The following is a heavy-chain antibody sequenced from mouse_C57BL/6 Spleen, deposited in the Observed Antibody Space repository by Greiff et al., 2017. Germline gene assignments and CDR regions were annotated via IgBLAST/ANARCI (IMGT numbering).Heavy chain of an antibody. CDR3: ARWYYDYALYAMDY. CDR1: GYTFTDYY. V-gene: IGHV1-26*01. J-gene: IGHJ4*01. D-gene: IGHD2-4*01. CDR2: INPNNGGT. Sequence: VQLQQSGPELVKPGASVKISCKASGYTFTDYYMNWVKQSHGKSLEWIGDINPNNGGTSYNQKFKGKATLTVDKSSSTAYMELRSLTSEDSAVYYCARWYYDYALYAMDYWGQGTSVTVSS.